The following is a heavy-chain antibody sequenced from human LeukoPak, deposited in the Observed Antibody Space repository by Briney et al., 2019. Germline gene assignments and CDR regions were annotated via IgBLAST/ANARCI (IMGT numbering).Heavy chain of an antibody. CDR2: ISGSGGST. Sequence: GGSLRLSCAASGFTFRSYWMSWVRQAPGKGLEWVSAISGSGGSTYYVDSVKGRFTISRDNSKNTLYLQMNSLRAEDTAVYYCAKDLAEMATIIDYWGQGTLVTVSS. J-gene: IGHJ4*02. V-gene: IGHV3-23*01. CDR3: AKDLAEMATIIDY. CDR1: GFTFRSYW. D-gene: IGHD5-24*01.